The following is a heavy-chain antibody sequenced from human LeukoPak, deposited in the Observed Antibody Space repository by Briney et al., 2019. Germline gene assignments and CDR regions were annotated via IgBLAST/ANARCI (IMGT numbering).Heavy chain of an antibody. J-gene: IGHJ3*02. V-gene: IGHV3-30*02. D-gene: IGHD2-15*01. Sequence: GGSLRLSCAASGFTFSSYGMHWVRHAPGKGLEWVAFIRYDGSNKYYADSVKGRFTISRDNSKNTLYLQMNSLRAEDTAVYYCANSDIVVGPDAFDIWGQGTMVTVSS. CDR1: GFTFSSYG. CDR2: IRYDGSNK. CDR3: ANSDIVVGPDAFDI.